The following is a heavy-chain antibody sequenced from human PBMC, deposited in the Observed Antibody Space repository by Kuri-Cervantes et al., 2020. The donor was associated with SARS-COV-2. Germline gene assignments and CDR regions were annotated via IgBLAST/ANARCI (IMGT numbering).Heavy chain of an antibody. CDR1: GFTFSSYA. CDR2: ISGSGGST. D-gene: IGHD6-19*01. CDR3: AKMSKPGQWRPDFDY. V-gene: IGHV3-23*01. Sequence: GGSMRLSCAASGFTFSSYAMSWVRQAPGKGLEWVSAISGSGGSTYYADSVKGRFTISRDNSKNTLYLQMNSLRAEDTAVYYCAKMSKPGQWRPDFDYWGQGTLVTVAS. J-gene: IGHJ4*02.